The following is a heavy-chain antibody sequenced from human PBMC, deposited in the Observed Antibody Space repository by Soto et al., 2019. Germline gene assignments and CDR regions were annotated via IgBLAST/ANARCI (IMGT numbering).Heavy chain of an antibody. V-gene: IGHV3-7*03. Sequence: GGSLRLSCAASGFTFKSYWMRWVRQTPGKGLEWVANIKEDGSEKYYVDSVKGRFTISRDNGKNALYLQMNSLRVEDTAIYYCATSPYPSFYYYGLNVWGQGTTVTVSS. CDR2: IKEDGSEK. J-gene: IGHJ6*02. CDR1: GFTFKSYW. CDR3: ATSPYPSFYYYGLNV.